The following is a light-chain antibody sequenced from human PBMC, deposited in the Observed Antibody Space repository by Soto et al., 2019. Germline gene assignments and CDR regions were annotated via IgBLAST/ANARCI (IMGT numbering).Light chain of an antibody. J-gene: IGLJ1*01. V-gene: IGLV2-14*01. CDR1: SSDIAGFNY. CDR2: QVT. CDR3: NSYSSSTFYV. Sequence: QSVLAQPASVSGSPGQSITISCTGSSSDIAGFNYVSWYQQYPGKAPKLLIYQVTTRASGVSHRFSGSKFGDTASLTISGLQPEDEAEYYCNSYSSSTFYVFGTGTNVTVL.